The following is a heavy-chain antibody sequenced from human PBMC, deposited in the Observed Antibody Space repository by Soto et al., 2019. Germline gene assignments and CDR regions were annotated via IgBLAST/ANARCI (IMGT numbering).Heavy chain of an antibody. CDR1: GGSISSYC. Sequence: SETLSLTCTVSGGSISSYCWSWIRQPPGKGMEWIGYIYYNGSTNYSPSLKSRVTISVDTSKNQFSLKLSSVTAADTAVYYCARDRPARASGYPLSPPYYYYVMDVWGQGTTVTVSS. D-gene: IGHD5-12*01. J-gene: IGHJ6*02. CDR2: IYYNGST. V-gene: IGHV4-59*01. CDR3: ARDRPARASGYPLSPPYYYYVMDV.